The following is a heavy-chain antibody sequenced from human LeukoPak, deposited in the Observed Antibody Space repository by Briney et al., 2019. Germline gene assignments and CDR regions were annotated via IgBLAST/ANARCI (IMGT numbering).Heavy chain of an antibody. Sequence: GGSLRLSCAASGFTFSSYAMSWVRQAPGKGLEWVSSISSSSSYIYYADSVKGRFTISRDNAKSSLYLQMNSLRAEDTAVYYCARAAVRTNAFDIWGQGTMVTVSS. CDR3: ARAAVRTNAFDI. CDR2: ISSSSSYI. D-gene: IGHD4/OR15-4a*01. CDR1: GFTFSSYA. V-gene: IGHV3-21*01. J-gene: IGHJ3*02.